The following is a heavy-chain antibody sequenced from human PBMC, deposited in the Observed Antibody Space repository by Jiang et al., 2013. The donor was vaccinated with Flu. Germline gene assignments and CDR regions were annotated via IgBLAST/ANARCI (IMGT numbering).Heavy chain of an antibody. V-gene: IGHV3-72*01. CDR2: IRTKVQSYTT. J-gene: IGHJ4*02. CDR1: GFIFSDHY. D-gene: IGHD4/OR15-4a*01. CDR3: ARGYGGRTVASYDY. Sequence: VQLLESGGGLVQPGGSLRLSCAASGFIFSDHYMDWVRQAPGRGLEWVARIRTKVQSYTTEYDASVRGRFTIARDDAKNSLYLQMTSLKTEDTALYYCARGYGGRTVASYDYWGQGT.